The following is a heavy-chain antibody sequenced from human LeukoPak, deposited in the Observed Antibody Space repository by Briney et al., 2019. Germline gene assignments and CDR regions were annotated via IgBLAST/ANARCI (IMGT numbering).Heavy chain of an antibody. Sequence: ASVKVSCKASGYTFTSYDINWVRQATGQGLECMGWMNPNSGNTGYAQKFQGRVTMTRNTSISTAYMELSRLRSEDTAVYYCARTYYDSSGYSGFDYWGQGTLVTVSS. CDR3: ARTYYDSSGYSGFDY. V-gene: IGHV1-8*01. CDR2: MNPNSGNT. D-gene: IGHD3-22*01. J-gene: IGHJ4*02. CDR1: GYTFTSYD.